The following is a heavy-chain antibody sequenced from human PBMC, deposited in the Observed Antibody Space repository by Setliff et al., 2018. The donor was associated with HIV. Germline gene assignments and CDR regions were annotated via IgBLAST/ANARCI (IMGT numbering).Heavy chain of an antibody. CDR2: INPSGGST. D-gene: IGHD1-1*01. CDR1: GYTFTSYY. Sequence: ASVKVSCKASGYTFTSYYMHWVRQAPGQGLEWMGIINPSGGSTSYAQKFQGRITVATATSTATSTGTVYMELSSLRSEDTAVYYCAREAPDDHFDHWGQGTLVTVSS. V-gene: IGHV1-46*01. CDR3: AREAPDDHFDH. J-gene: IGHJ4*02.